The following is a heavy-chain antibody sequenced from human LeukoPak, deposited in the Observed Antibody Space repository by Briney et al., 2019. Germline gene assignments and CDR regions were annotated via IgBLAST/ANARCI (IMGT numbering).Heavy chain of an antibody. D-gene: IGHD2-2*01. J-gene: IGHJ4*02. Sequence: GGSLRLSCAASGFTFSSYAMHWVRQAPGKGLEWVAVIWYDGSNKYYADSVKGRFTISRDNSKNTLYLQMNSLRAEDTAVYYCARESRGYYFDYWGQGTLVTVSS. V-gene: IGHV3-33*08. CDR3: ARESRGYYFDY. CDR1: GFTFSSYA. CDR2: IWYDGSNK.